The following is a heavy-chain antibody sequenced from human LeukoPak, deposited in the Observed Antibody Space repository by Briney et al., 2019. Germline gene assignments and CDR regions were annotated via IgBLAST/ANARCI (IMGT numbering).Heavy chain of an antibody. V-gene: IGHV4-39*01. Sequence: SETLSLTCTVSGGSISSTSYYWGWIRQPPGKGLEWIGSIYYSGGTYYNPSLKSRVTISVDTSKNQFSLNLSSVTAADTAVYYCARGPPAKPGTGYYYGMDVWGQGTTVTVSS. J-gene: IGHJ6*02. D-gene: IGHD2-2*01. CDR3: ARGPPAKPGTGYYYGMDV. CDR2: IYYSGGT. CDR1: GGSISSTSYY.